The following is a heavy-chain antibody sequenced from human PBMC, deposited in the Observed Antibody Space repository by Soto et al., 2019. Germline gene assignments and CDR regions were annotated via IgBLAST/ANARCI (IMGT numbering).Heavy chain of an antibody. CDR2: MNPNSGNT. CDR1: GYTFTSYD. J-gene: IGHJ6*02. Sequence: QVQLVQSGAEVKKPGASVKVSCKASGYTFTSYDINWVRQATGQGLEWMGWMNPNSGNTGYAQKIQGRDTMTRNTSISTAYMELSSLRSEDTAVYYCARGGRVQLWFSYYYGMDVWGQGTTVTVSS. D-gene: IGHD5-18*01. CDR3: ARGGRVQLWFSYYYGMDV. V-gene: IGHV1-8*01.